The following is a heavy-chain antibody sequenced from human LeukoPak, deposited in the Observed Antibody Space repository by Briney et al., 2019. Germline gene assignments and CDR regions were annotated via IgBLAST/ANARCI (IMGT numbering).Heavy chain of an antibody. CDR1: GYTFTGYY. J-gene: IGHJ4*02. V-gene: IGHV1-2*02. D-gene: IGHD1-7*01. CDR2: INPNSGGT. CDR3: ARTYHRKLELRPSAFDY. Sequence: ASVKVSCKASGYTFTGYYMHWVRQAPGQGLEWMGWINPNSGGTNYAQKFQGRVTMTRDTSISTAYMELSRLRSDDTAVYYCARTYHRKLELRPSAFDYWGQGTLVTVSS.